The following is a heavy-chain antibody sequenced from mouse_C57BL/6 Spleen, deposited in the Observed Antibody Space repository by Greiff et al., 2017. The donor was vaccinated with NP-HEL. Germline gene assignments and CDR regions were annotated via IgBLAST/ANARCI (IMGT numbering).Heavy chain of an antibody. CDR1: GFTFSDYY. CDR3: AREGFYYYAMDY. Sequence: EVQRVESEGGLVQPGSSMKLSCTASGFTFSDYYMAWVRQVPEEGLEWIANINYDGSSTYYLDSLKSRFIISRDNAKNILYLQMSSLKSEDTATYYCAREGFYYYAMDYWGQGTSVTVSS. J-gene: IGHJ4*01. CDR2: INYDGSST. V-gene: IGHV5-16*01.